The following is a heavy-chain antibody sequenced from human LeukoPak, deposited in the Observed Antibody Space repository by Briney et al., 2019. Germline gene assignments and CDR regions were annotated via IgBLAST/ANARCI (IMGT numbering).Heavy chain of an antibody. Sequence: GGSLRLSCAASGFTFTNYWMHWVRQAPGMGLGWVSRLPPDELGIIYADSVKGRFTVSRDNAKNTVYLQMSNLRVDDTAMYYCVGTIASRGSEYWGQGALVTVSS. J-gene: IGHJ4*02. D-gene: IGHD6-6*01. CDR3: VGTIASRGSEY. V-gene: IGHV3-74*01. CDR1: GFTFTNYW. CDR2: LPPDELGI.